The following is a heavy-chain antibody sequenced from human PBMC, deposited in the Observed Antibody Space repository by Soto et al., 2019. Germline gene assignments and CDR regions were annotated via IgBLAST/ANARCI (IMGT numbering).Heavy chain of an antibody. CDR2: ISSDGSDK. CDR1: GFSFSNCG. J-gene: IGHJ4*02. Sequence: VQLVESGGGVVQPGRSLRLSCAASGFSFSNCGMHWVRQAPGKGLEWVAAISSDGSDKYYSESVKGRFTISRDNSKNPLFLQMNSLRVEDTAVYYCVKGSEVARQELDYWGQGTLVTVSS. CDR3: VKGSEVARQELDY. V-gene: IGHV3-30*18. D-gene: IGHD2-15*01.